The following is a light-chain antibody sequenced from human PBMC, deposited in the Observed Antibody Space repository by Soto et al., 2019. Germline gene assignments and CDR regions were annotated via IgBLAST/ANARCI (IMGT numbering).Light chain of an antibody. CDR1: HSVSSSY. V-gene: IGKV3-20*01. CDR3: WKYGSSPIT. Sequence: EIVLTQSPGTLSLSPGERATLSCRVSHSVSSSYLGWYQQKPGQAPRHLIYGESTRATGVPDRFSGSGSETDFTLTINRLEPEDFAVYYCWKYGSSPITFGQRTRLEIK. J-gene: IGKJ5*01. CDR2: GES.